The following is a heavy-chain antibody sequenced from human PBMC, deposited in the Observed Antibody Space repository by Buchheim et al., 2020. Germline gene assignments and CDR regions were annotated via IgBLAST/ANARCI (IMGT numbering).Heavy chain of an antibody. CDR1: GFTFSSNS. D-gene: IGHD1-26*01. J-gene: IGHJ4*02. V-gene: IGHV3-21*01. CDR3: ATLGYSGSTEGHLGN. Sequence: EVQLVESGGGLVKPGGSLRLSCAASGFTFSSNSMNWVRQAPGKGLEWVSSISSTSSYIYYADSVKGRFTISSDNAKKLLHLQMNSLRAEDTAVYYCATLGYSGSTEGHLGNWGQGTLVTVSS. CDR2: ISSTSSYI.